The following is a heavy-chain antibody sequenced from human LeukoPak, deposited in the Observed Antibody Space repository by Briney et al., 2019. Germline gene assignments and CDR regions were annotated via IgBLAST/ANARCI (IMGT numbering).Heavy chain of an antibody. V-gene: IGHV4-61*02. CDR1: GGSISSGSYY. CDR2: IYTSGST. J-gene: IGHJ4*02. D-gene: IGHD2-21*02. Sequence: PSQTLSLTCTVSGGSISSGSYYWSWIRQPAWKGLEWIGRIYTSGSTNYNPSLKSRVTISVDTSKNQFSLKLSSVTAADTAVYYCAREWLLPDYWCQGTLVTVSS. CDR3: AREWLLPDY.